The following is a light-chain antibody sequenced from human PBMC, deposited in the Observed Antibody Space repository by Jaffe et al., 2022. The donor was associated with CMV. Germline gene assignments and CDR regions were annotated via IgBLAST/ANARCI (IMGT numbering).Light chain of an antibody. Sequence: EVVLTQSPGTLSLSPGEGATLSCRASQSIATYLAWYQQKPGQPPRLLIYDASYRATGIPARFSGNGSGTDFTLTISSLEPEDFGVYYCQQRSSGITFGPGTKVDVK. CDR1: QSIATY. CDR3: QQRSSGIT. CDR2: DAS. J-gene: IGKJ3*01. V-gene: IGKV3-11*01.